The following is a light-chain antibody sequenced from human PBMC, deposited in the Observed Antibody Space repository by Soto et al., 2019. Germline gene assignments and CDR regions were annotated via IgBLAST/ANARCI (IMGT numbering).Light chain of an antibody. Sequence: QSALTQPASVSGSPGQSITISCTGTSSDVGGYNYVSWYQQHPGKAPKFMIYDVSNRPSGVSNRCSGSKSGNTASLTISGLQTEDEADYYCTSYTTSNTRQIVFGTRTKLTVL. CDR3: TSYTTSNTRQIV. CDR2: DVS. CDR1: SSDVGGYNY. V-gene: IGLV2-14*01. J-gene: IGLJ1*01.